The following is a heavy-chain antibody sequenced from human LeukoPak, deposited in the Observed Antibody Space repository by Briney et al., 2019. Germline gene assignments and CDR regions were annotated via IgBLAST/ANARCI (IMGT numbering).Heavy chain of an antibody. CDR2: IYYSGST. D-gene: IGHD5-18*01. CDR1: GGSISSNY. V-gene: IGHV4-59*01. Sequence: SETLSLTCTVSGGSISSNYWSWFRQPPGKGLEWIGYIYYSGSTNYNPSLKSRVTISVDTSKNQFSLKLSSVTAADTAVYYCARGSQLWLPFDYWGQGTLVTVSS. CDR3: ARGSQLWLPFDY. J-gene: IGHJ4*02.